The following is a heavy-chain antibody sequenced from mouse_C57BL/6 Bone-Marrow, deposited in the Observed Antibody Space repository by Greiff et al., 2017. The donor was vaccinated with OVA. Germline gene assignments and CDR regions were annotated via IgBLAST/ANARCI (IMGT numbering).Heavy chain of an antibody. V-gene: IGHV5-4*03. D-gene: IGHD1-1*01. CDR2: ISDGGSYT. J-gene: IGHJ4*01. CDR1: GFTFSSYA. Sequence: EVKLVESGGGLVKPGGSLKLSCAASGFTFSSYAMSWVRQTPEKRLEWVATISDGGSYTYYPDNVKGRFTLSRDNAKNNLYLQMSHLKSEDTAMYYCARVLTYYGSSYYAMDYWGQGTSVTVSS. CDR3: ARVLTYYGSSYYAMDY.